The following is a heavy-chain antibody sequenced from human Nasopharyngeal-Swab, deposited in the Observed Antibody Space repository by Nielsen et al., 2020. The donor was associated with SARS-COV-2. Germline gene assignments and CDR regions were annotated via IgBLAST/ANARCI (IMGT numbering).Heavy chain of an antibody. V-gene: IGHV3-7*01. CDR1: GFTFGNYW. D-gene: IGHD3-3*01. J-gene: IGHJ4*02. CDR2: IKEDGSEK. CDR3: ARDGVDY. Sequence: GESLKISCAASGFTFGNYWMSWVRQAPGKRLEWVANIKEDGSEKDYVDSVKGRFTISRDNIKNSLYLQMNALRVEDTAIYYCARDGVDYWGQGTLVTVSS.